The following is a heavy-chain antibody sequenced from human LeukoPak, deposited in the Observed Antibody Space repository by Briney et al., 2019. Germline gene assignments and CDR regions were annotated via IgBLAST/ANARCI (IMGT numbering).Heavy chain of an antibody. CDR1: GFIFSSYA. V-gene: IGHV3-23*01. CDR2: ISVSGNTT. Sequence: PGGSLRLSCAASGFIFSSYAMSWVRQAPEKGLEWVSSISVSGNTTYYADSVKGRFTISRDNSKNTLNLRMNSLRAEDTAVYYCAKLEQQLPLDAFDIWGQGTMVTVSS. D-gene: IGHD6-13*01. CDR3: AKLEQQLPLDAFDI. J-gene: IGHJ3*02.